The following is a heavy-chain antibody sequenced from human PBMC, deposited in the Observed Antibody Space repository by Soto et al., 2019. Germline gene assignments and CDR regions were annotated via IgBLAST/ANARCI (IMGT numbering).Heavy chain of an antibody. CDR1: GGSIGSGAYY. J-gene: IGHJ4*02. V-gene: IGHV4-31*03. Sequence: QLRLQESGPGLVKPSQTLSLTCTVSGGSIGSGAYYWSWIRQHPGKGLEWIGYIYFTGNTYYNPCLQSRVSISIDTSKNQLSLRLSSVTAADRAVYYCARDMNHGSFDYWGQGILVTVSS. CDR2: IYFTGNT. CDR3: ARDMNHGSFDY.